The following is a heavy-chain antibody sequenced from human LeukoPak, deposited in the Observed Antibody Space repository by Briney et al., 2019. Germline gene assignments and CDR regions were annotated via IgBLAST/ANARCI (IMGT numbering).Heavy chain of an antibody. D-gene: IGHD3-9*01. V-gene: IGHV4-4*02. CDR1: GGSISSSNW. J-gene: IGHJ6*04. CDR3: ARGSNRVLRYFDWSLAGMDA. CDR2: IYHSGST. Sequence: SETLSLTCAVSGGSISSSNWWSWVRQPPGKGLEWIGEIYHSGSTNYNPSLKSRVTISVDKSKNQFSLKLSSVTAADTAVYYCARGSNRVLRYFDWSLAGMDAWGKGTTVTVSS.